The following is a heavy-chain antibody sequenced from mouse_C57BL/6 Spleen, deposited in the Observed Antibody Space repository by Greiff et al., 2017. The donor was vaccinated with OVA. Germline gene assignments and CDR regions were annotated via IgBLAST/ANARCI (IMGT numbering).Heavy chain of an antibody. V-gene: IGHV1-59*01. CDR3: AGYYFDY. Sequence: QVHVKQPGAELVRPGTSVKLSCKASGYTFTSYWMHWVKQRPGQGLEWIGVIDPSDSYTNYNQKFKGKATLTVDTSSSTAYMQLSSLTSEDSAVYYCAGYYFDYWGQGTTLTVSS. CDR2: IDPSDSYT. CDR1: GYTFTSYW. D-gene: IGHD2-2*01. J-gene: IGHJ2*01.